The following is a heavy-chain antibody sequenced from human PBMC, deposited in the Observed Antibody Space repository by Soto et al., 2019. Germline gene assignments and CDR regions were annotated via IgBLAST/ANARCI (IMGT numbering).Heavy chain of an antibody. CDR3: ATTTGYSSGWTPIYHY. Sequence: PSQPLSLTCAISGDSVSSNSAAWNWIRQSPSRSLEWLGRTYYRSKWYNDYAVSVKSRITINPDTSKNQFSLQLNSVTPDDTAVYYCATTTGYSSGWTPIYHYWGQGTQVTVSS. J-gene: IGHJ4*02. D-gene: IGHD6-19*01. CDR1: GDSVSSNSAA. V-gene: IGHV6-1*01. CDR2: TYYRSKWYN.